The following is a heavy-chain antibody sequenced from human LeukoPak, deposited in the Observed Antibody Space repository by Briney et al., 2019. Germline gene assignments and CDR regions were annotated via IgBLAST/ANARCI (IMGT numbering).Heavy chain of an antibody. V-gene: IGHV4-39*01. CDR2: IYYSGST. J-gene: IGHJ4*02. CDR3: ATGYSSSWSIDY. Sequence: SETLSLTCTVSGGSISSSSYYWGWIRQPPGKGLEWIGSIYYSGSTYYNPSHKSRVTISVDTSKNQFSLKLSSVTAADTAVYYCATGYSSSWSIDYWGQGTLVTVSS. CDR1: GGSISSSSYY. D-gene: IGHD6-13*01.